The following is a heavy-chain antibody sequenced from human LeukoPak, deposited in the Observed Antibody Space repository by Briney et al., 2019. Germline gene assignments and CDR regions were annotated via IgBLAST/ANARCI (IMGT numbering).Heavy chain of an antibody. CDR3: ARDRSLSLYHMDV. V-gene: IGHV1-2*02. Sequence: ASVKVSCKASGYTFNQYYMHWVRQAPGQGLERMGWINLISGDTTYAPRFQGRVTMTRDTSINTAYMELYSLRSDDTAVYYCARDRSLSLYHMDVWGRGTTVTISS. CDR2: INLISGDT. CDR1: GYTFNQYY. J-gene: IGHJ6*03.